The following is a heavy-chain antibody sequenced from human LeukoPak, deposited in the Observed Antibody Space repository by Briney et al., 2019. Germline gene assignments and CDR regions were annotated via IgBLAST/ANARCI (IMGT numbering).Heavy chain of an antibody. V-gene: IGHV3-48*01. CDR2: ISSSSNTI. CDR1: GFTLSNYC. D-gene: IGHD6-19*01. Sequence: PGGSLRLSCAASGFTLSNYCMNWVRQAPGKGLEWVSYISSSSNTIYYADSVKGRFTISRDNAKNSLYLQMNSLRAEDTAVYYCARDKASSGWYYFDSWGQGTLVTVSS. J-gene: IGHJ4*02. CDR3: ARDKASSGWYYFDS.